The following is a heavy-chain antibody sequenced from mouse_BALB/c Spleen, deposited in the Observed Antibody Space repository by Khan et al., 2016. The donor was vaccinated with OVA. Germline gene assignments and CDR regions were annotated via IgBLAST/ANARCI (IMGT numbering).Heavy chain of an antibody. CDR1: GFTFSTYG. CDR2: VSTGGSYT. Sequence: EVQLVESGGDLVKPGGSLKLSCAASGFTFSTYGMSWVRQAPDKRLEWVATVSTGGSYTYYPDRVKGRFTISRDNAKNTLYLQMSGLRSEDTAMFYCTRLAYSYDSEGFAYWGQGTLVTVSA. J-gene: IGHJ3*01. D-gene: IGHD1-1*01. V-gene: IGHV5-6*01. CDR3: TRLAYSYDSEGFAY.